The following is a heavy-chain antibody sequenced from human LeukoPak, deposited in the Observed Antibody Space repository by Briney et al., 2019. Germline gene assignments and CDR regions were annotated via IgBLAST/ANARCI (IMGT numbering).Heavy chain of an antibody. Sequence: GGSLRLSCAASGFTFSSYEMNWVRQAPGKGLEWVSYISRSGSPIYYADSVKGRFTISRDNAKNSLYLQMNSLRAEDTAVYYCASIGVVVVPAAMGAFGIWGQGTMVTVSS. CDR3: ASIGVVVVPAAMGAFGI. V-gene: IGHV3-48*03. CDR1: GFTFSSYE. CDR2: ISRSGSPI. J-gene: IGHJ3*02. D-gene: IGHD2-2*01.